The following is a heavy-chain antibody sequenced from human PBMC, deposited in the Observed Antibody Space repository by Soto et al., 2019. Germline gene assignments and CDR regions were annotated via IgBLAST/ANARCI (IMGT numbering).Heavy chain of an antibody. J-gene: IGHJ3*02. CDR1: GYRFTSYW. D-gene: IGHD6-13*01. V-gene: IGHV5-51*01. Sequence: LGESLKISSKGSGYRFTSYWIGWVRQMPGKGLEWMGIIYPGDSDTRYSPSFQGQVTISADKSISTAYLQWSSLKASDTAMYYCARPRIAAAGTGDYYYAFDIWGQGTMVTVSS. CDR3: ARPRIAAAGTGDYYYAFDI. CDR2: IYPGDSDT.